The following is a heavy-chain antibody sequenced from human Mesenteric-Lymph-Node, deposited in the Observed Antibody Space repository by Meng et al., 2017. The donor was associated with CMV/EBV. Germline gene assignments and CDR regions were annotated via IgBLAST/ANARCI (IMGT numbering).Heavy chain of an antibody. CDR3: ARSYYSSISSYTPFDY. J-gene: IGHJ4*02. D-gene: IGHD2-2*01. CDR2: INAGNGDT. V-gene: IGHV1-3*01. Sequence: YSFSSYVMPWVRQAPGQRLEWMGWINAGNGDTKHSQNFQGRVTITRDTSASTVYMELSSLRSEDTAVYYCARSYYSSISSYTPFDYWGQGTLVTVSS. CDR1: YSFSSYV.